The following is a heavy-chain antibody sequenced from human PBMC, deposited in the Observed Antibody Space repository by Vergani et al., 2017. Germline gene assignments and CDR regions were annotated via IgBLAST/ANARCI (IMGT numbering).Heavy chain of an antibody. CDR2: ISAYNGNT. D-gene: IGHD5-24*01. CDR3: ARGIQSVESAGDFMDV. J-gene: IGHJ6*03. V-gene: IGHV1-18*01. CDR1: GYTFTSYG. Sequence: QVQLVQSGAEVKKPGASVKVSCKASGYTFTSYGIRWVRQAPGQGLEWMGWISAYNGNTNYAQKLQGRVTMTKDTSTSTAYMELRSLRSDDTAVYYCARGIQSVESAGDFMDVWGKGTTVTVPS.